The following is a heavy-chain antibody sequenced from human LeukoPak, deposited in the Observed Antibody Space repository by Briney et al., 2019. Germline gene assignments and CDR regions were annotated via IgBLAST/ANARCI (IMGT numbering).Heavy chain of an antibody. Sequence: ASVKVSCKASGCTFTGYYMHWVRQAPGQGLEWMGWINPNSGGTNYAQKFQGRVTMTRDKSISTAYMELSRLRADDTAVYYCARAHYSGDRSSLYRADLNYWGQGTLVTVSS. CDR3: ARAHYSGDRSSLYRADLNY. D-gene: IGHD6-13*01. CDR1: GCTFTGYY. CDR2: INPNSGGT. J-gene: IGHJ4*02. V-gene: IGHV1-2*02.